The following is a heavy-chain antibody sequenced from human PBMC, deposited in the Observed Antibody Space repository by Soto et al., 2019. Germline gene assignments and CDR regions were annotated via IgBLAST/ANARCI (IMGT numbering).Heavy chain of an antibody. CDR3: ARGRYNGGDDPKFFDY. Sequence: EVQLVESGGGLVQPGGSLRLSCAASGFEFSAYWMTWVRQAPGKGLEWVANIKKDGIEKYYGDSVRGRFSVFRDNAKNAAYLQMNRLKGEAAGVYFCARGRYNGGDDPKFFDYWGQGAWVTVSS. D-gene: IGHD2-8*01. CDR1: GFEFSAYW. CDR2: IKKDGIEK. J-gene: IGHJ4*02. V-gene: IGHV3-7*01.